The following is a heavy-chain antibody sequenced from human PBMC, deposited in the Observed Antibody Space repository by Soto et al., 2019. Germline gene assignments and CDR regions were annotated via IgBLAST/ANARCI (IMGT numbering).Heavy chain of an antibody. CDR3: ARDPNPYCSGGSCYSAMGPYHFDY. V-gene: IGHV3-48*02. CDR1: GFTFSSYS. D-gene: IGHD2-15*01. Sequence: GGSLRLSCAASGFTFSSYSMNRVRQAPGKGLEWVSYISSSSSTIYYADSVKGRFTISRDNAKNSLYLQMNSLRDEDTAVYYCARDPNPYCSGGSCYSAMGPYHFDYWGQGTLVTVSS. J-gene: IGHJ4*02. CDR2: ISSSSSTI.